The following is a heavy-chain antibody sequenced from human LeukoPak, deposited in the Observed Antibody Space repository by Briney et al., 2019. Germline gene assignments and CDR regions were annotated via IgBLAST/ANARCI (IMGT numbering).Heavy chain of an antibody. Sequence: SQTLSLTCTVSSGSISSSNYYWSWIRQPAGKGLEWIGRISTIGSTNYNPSLKSRVTISVDTSKNQFSLKLSSVTAADTAVYYCARYIPTSPDYFDYWGQGTLVTVSS. CDR2: ISTIGST. V-gene: IGHV4-61*02. CDR3: ARYIPTSPDYFDY. CDR1: SGSISSSNYY. J-gene: IGHJ4*02.